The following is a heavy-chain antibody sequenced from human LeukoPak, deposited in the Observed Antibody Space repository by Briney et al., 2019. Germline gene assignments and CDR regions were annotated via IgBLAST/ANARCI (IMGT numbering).Heavy chain of an antibody. CDR1: GFTFSSYG. Sequence: GGSLRLSCAVSGFTFSSYGMHWVRQAPGKGLEWVAVIWYDGSNKYYADSVKGRFTISRDNSKNTLYLQMNSLRAEDTAVYYCARSLSRSYFPDAFDIWGQGTMVTVSS. CDR3: ARSLSRSYFPDAFDI. CDR2: IWYDGSNK. V-gene: IGHV3-33*01. J-gene: IGHJ3*02. D-gene: IGHD1-26*01.